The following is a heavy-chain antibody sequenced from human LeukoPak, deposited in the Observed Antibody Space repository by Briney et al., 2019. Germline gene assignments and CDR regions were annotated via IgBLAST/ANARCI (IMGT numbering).Heavy chain of an antibody. CDR1: GFSLSSHD. J-gene: IGHJ4*02. V-gene: IGHV3-23*01. CDR2: ISDTGRT. CDR3: AKVNWVRYGDCDDQ. D-gene: IGHD4-17*01. Sequence: GASLRLSCAASGFSLSSHDVNWVRQAPGKGLEWVSGISDTGRTYYADSVKGRFTISRDSSKSTLFLQMNSLRVEDTAVYYCAKVNWVRYGDCDDQWGQGTLVTVSS.